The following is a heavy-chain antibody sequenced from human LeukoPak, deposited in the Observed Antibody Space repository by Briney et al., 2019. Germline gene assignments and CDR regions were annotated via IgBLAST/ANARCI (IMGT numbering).Heavy chain of an antibody. V-gene: IGHV1-69*13. CDR1: GGTFISYA. J-gene: IGHJ4*02. D-gene: IGHD2-2*01. Sequence: SVKVSCKASGGTFISYAISWVRQAPGQGLEWMGGIIPIFGTANYAQKFQGRVTITADESTSTAYMELSSLRSEDTAVYYCARTPAAALGNYYFDYWGQGTLVTVSS. CDR2: IIPIFGTA. CDR3: ARTPAAALGNYYFDY.